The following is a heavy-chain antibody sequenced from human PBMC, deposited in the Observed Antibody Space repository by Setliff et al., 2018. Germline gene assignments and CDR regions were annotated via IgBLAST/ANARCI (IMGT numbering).Heavy chain of an antibody. CDR3: ARDGFEIVVVPAAIYYYYYMDV. V-gene: IGHV1-3*01. CDR2: INAGNGNT. Sequence: ASVKVSCKASGYTFTSYAMHWVRQAPGQRLEWMGWINAGNGNTKYSQRFQGRVTITRDTSASTAYMELSSLRSEDTAVYYCARDGFEIVVVPAAIYYYYYMDVWGKGTTVTVSS. J-gene: IGHJ6*03. CDR1: GYTFTSYA. D-gene: IGHD2-2*01.